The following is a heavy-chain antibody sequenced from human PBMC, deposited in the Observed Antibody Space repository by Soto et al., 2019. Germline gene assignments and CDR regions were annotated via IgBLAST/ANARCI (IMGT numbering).Heavy chain of an antibody. CDR1: GGSFSGYY. V-gene: IGHV4-34*01. CDR2: INHSGST. Sequence: QVQLQQWGAGLLKPSETLSLTCAVYGGSFSGYYWSWIRQPPGKGLEWIGEINHSGSTNYNPSLKSRVTISVDTFKNQFSLKLSSVTAADTAVYYCASWGLPAAIGGWFDPWGQGTLVTVSS. D-gene: IGHD2-2*01. CDR3: ASWGLPAAIGGWFDP. J-gene: IGHJ5*02.